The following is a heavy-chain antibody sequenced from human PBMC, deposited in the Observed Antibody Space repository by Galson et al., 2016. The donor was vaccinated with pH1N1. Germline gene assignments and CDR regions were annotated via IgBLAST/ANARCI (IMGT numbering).Heavy chain of an antibody. D-gene: IGHD3-3*01. V-gene: IGHV4-31*03. CDR2: IDNSGTT. CDR1: GASINSGHSN. Sequence: TLSLTCTISGASINSGHSNWTWIRQRPGKGLEWIGCIDNSGTTYYNPSLKSRLAISLDTSKNHFSLKLNSVTAADTAVYYCARRFLERLEGLPSDAFDFWGQGTMVTVAS. CDR3: ARRFLERLEGLPSDAFDF. J-gene: IGHJ3*01.